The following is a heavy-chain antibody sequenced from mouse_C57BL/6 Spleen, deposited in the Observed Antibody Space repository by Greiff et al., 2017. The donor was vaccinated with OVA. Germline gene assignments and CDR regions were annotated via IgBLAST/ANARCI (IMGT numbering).Heavy chain of an antibody. CDR3: ARSGYYAFDY. CDR2: IYPGDGDT. J-gene: IGHJ2*01. D-gene: IGHD2-3*01. CDR1: GYAFSSSW. V-gene: IGHV1-82*01. Sequence: VQLKESGPELVKPGASVKISCKASGYAFSSSWMNWVKQRPGKGLEWIGRIYPGDGDTNYNGKFKGKATLTADKSSSTAYMQLSSLTSEDSAVYFCARSGYYAFDYWGQGTTLTVSS.